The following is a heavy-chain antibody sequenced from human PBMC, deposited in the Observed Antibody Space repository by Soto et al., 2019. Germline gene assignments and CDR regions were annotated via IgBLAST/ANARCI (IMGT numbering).Heavy chain of an antibody. D-gene: IGHD3-3*01. J-gene: IGHJ4*02. CDR1: GGTFSSYA. Sequence: QVQLVQSGAEVKKPGSSVKVSCKASGGTFSSYAISWVRQAPGQGLEWMGGIIPIFGTANYAQKFEGRGTITADESTSTAYMELSSLSSEDTAVYYCARGNWSNSFIDLDYWGQGTLVTVSS. CDR3: ARGNWSNSFIDLDY. V-gene: IGHV1-69*01. CDR2: IIPIFGTA.